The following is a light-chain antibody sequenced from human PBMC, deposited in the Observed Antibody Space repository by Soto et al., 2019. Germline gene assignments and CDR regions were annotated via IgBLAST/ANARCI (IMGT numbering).Light chain of an antibody. CDR3: QHLKYYPYT. J-gene: IGKJ2*01. CDR1: QDISTY. Sequence: IQLTQSPSPLSASVGDRVTITYRASQDISTYLAWYQQKPGRAPKLLIYSASTLQSGVPSRFSGSGSGTDFTLTISSLQPEDFATYYCQHLKYYPYTFGRGTKLEI. V-gene: IGKV1-9*01. CDR2: SAS.